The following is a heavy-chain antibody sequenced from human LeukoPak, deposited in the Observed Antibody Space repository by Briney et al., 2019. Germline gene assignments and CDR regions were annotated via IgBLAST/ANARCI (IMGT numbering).Heavy chain of an antibody. J-gene: IGHJ4*02. CDR2: MNPNSGNT. CDR3: ARGPEFTVTTEDYFDY. CDR1: GYTFTSYD. Sequence: ASVKVSCKASGYTFTSYDINWVRQATGRGLEWMGWMNPNSGNTGYAQKFQGRGTMTRNTSISTAYMELSSLRSEDTAVYYCARGPEFTVTTEDYFDYWGQGTLVTVSS. V-gene: IGHV1-8*01. D-gene: IGHD4-17*01.